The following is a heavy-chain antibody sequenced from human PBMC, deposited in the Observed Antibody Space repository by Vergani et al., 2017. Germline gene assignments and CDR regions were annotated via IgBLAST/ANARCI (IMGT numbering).Heavy chain of an antibody. CDR1: GFTFSSYW. V-gene: IGHV3-7*04. Sequence: EVQLVESGGGLVQPGGSLRLSCAASGFTFSSYWMSWVRQAPGKGLEWVANIKQDGSEKYYVDSVKGRFTISRDNAKNSLYLQMNSLRAEDTAVYYCAXDHYDFWSGYPTNWYFDLWGRGTLVTVSS. D-gene: IGHD3-3*01. CDR3: AXDHYDFWSGYPTNWYFDL. CDR2: IKQDGSEK. J-gene: IGHJ2*01.